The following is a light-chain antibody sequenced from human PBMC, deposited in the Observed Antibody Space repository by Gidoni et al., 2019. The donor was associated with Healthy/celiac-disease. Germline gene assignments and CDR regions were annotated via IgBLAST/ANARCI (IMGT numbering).Light chain of an antibody. J-gene: IGLJ3*02. CDR2: EVS. Sequence: QSALPQPASVSGYTGQSITISCPGTSSDVGGYNYVSWYQQHPGKAPKLMIYEVSNRPSRVPDRFSGSKSGNTASLTISGLQAEDEADYYCSSYTSSSSWVFGGGTKLTVL. CDR3: SSYTSSSSWV. V-gene: IGLV2-14*01. CDR1: SSDVGGYNY.